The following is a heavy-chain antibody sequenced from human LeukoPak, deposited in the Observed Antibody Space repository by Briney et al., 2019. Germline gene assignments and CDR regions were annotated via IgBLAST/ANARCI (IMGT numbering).Heavy chain of an antibody. Sequence: PSQTLSLTCTVSGGSISSSSYYWGWIRQPPGKGLEWIGSIYYSGSTYYNPSLKSRVTISVDTSKNQFSLKLSSVTAADTAVYYCARRGWLQWAHFDYWGQGTLVTVSS. V-gene: IGHV4-39*01. CDR1: GGSISSSSYY. J-gene: IGHJ4*02. CDR3: ARRGWLQWAHFDY. CDR2: IYYSGST. D-gene: IGHD5-24*01.